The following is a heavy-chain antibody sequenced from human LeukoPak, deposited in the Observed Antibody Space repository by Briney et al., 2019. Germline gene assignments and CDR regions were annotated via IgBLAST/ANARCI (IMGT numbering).Heavy chain of an antibody. V-gene: IGHV1-46*01. D-gene: IGHD6-19*01. CDR2: INPSGGGT. CDR3: ASNILFASGWSFFDF. Sequence: ASVKLSCKASGYTFTSYHMHWVRQAPGQGLEWMGIINPSGGGTSYAQKFQGRVTMTRDTSTSTVYMELSSLRSVDTAVYYCASNILFASGWSFFDFWGQGTLVTVSS. J-gene: IGHJ4*02. CDR1: GYTFTSYH.